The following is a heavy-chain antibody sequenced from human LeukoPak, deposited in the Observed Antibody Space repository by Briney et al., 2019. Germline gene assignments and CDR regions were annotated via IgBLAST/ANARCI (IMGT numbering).Heavy chain of an antibody. CDR3: VTYSSSWYYFDY. D-gene: IGHD6-13*01. CDR1: GFTFSNYW. Sequence: PGGSLRLSCAASGFTFSNYWMSWVRQAPGKGLEWVAVIWYDGSNKYYADSVKGRFTISRDNSKNTLYLQMNSLRAEDTAVYYCVTYSSSWYYFDYWGQGTLVTVSS. V-gene: IGHV3-33*08. J-gene: IGHJ4*02. CDR2: IWYDGSNK.